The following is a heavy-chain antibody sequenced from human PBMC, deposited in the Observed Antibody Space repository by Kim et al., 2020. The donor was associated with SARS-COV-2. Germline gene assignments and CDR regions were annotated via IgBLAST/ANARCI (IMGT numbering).Heavy chain of an antibody. CDR3: ARVLAAAQPNTFDY. CDR2: MNPNSGYT. D-gene: IGHD2-15*01. V-gene: IGHV1-8*01. CDR1: GYTFTSYD. J-gene: IGHJ4*02. Sequence: ASVKVSCKASGYTFTSYDINWVRQATGQGLEWMGWMNPNSGYTGYAPKFQGRVTMTRNSSISTAYMELSSLKSEDTAVYYCARVLAAAQPNTFDYWGQGTLVTVSS.